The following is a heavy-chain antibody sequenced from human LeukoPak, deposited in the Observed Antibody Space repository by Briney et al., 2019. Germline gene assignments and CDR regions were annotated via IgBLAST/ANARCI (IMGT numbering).Heavy chain of an antibody. Sequence: GGSLRLSCGASGFTFSDYYVRWIRQAPGKGLEGVSYISSSSSYTNYADTVKGRFTISRDNAKNSLYLQMNSLRAEDTAVYYCARSGLRGGITMVRGVDYWGQGTLVTVSS. J-gene: IGHJ4*02. CDR2: ISSSSSYT. D-gene: IGHD3-10*01. V-gene: IGHV3-11*03. CDR1: GFTFSDYY. CDR3: ARSGLRGGITMVRGVDY.